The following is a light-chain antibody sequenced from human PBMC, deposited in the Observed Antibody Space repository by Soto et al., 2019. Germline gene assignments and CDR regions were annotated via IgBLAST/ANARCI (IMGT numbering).Light chain of an antibody. CDR3: QQRSNWPPLT. Sequence: EIVLTQSPATLSLSPGERATLSCRASQSVSSYLAWYQQNPGQAPRLLIYDASNRATGIPARFSGSGSGTDFTLTISSLEPEDFEVYYCQQRSNWPPLTFGGGTKVEIK. V-gene: IGKV3-11*01. CDR2: DAS. CDR1: QSVSSY. J-gene: IGKJ4*01.